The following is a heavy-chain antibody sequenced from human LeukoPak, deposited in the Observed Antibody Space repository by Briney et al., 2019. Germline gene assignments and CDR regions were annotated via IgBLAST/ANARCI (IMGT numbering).Heavy chain of an antibody. CDR1: GFTFSSYE. CDR3: ASLQPPAGYSSS. Sequence: GGSLRLSCAASGFTFSSYEMNWVRQAPGKGLEWVSYISSSGSTIYYADSVKGRFTISRDNAKNSLYLQMNSLRAEDTAVYYCASLQPPAGYSSSRGQGTLVTVSS. D-gene: IGHD6-13*01. CDR2: ISSSGSTI. V-gene: IGHV3-48*03. J-gene: IGHJ4*02.